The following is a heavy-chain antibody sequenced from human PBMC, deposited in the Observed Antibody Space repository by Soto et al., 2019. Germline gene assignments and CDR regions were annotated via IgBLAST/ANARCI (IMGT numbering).Heavy chain of an antibody. CDR2: IYYSGRK. D-gene: IGHD4-17*01. J-gene: IGHJ4*02. Sequence: SETLSVTSTVSGDSSGDCFWTSIRQPPRQRLEWIGNIYYSGRKNYNPSLKSRVSISVDTSKNHFSLHLRSVTGADPAVYYCGRVGGDDFGDFGGFDYRGQGPLGTVCS. CDR3: GRVGGDDFGDFGGFDY. V-gene: IGHV4-59*12. CDR1: GDSSGDCF.